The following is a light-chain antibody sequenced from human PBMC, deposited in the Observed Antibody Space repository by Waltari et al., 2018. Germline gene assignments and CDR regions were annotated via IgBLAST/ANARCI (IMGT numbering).Light chain of an antibody. CDR3: QQRSNWAGLT. V-gene: IGKV3-11*01. CDR2: DAS. J-gene: IGKJ4*01. CDR1: QSVSSY. Sequence: EIVLTQSPATLSLSPGERATLSCRASQSVSSYLAWYQQKPGQAPRLLIYDASNRATCIPARFSGSGSGTDFTLTISSLEPEDFAVYYCQQRSNWAGLTFGGGTKVEIK.